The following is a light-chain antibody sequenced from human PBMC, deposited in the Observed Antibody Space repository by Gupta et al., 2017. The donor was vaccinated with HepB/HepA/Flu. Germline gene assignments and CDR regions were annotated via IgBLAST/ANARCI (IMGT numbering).Light chain of an antibody. CDR2: GKN. V-gene: IGLV3-19*01. CDR3: NSRVSSGNHVV. CDR1: SLRSYY. Sequence: SSELTQDPAVSVALGQTVRITCQGDSLRSYYASWYQQKPGQAPVLVIYGKNNRPSGIPDRFSGSSSGNTASLTITGAQAEDEADYYCNSRVSSGNHVVFGGGTKLT. J-gene: IGLJ2*01.